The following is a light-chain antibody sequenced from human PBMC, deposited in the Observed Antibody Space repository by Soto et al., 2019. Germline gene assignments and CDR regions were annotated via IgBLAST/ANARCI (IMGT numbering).Light chain of an antibody. CDR3: QQRSDWPFT. V-gene: IGKV3-11*01. Sequence: EIVLTQSPATLSLSPGERASLSCRASQSVSSNLAWYQQKPGQAPRLLIYDTSNRATGIPARFSGSWSGTDFTLTISTLEPEDFAVYYCQQRSDWPFTFGQGTRLEIK. CDR1: QSVSSN. J-gene: IGKJ5*01. CDR2: DTS.